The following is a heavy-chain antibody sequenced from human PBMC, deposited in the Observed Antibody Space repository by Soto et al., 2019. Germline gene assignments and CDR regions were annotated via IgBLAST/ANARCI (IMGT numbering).Heavy chain of an antibody. CDR2: ISSSGSTI. V-gene: IGHV3-11*01. CDR1: GFSFSDYY. D-gene: IGHD1-26*01. CDR3: ARWPRSYSWANDY. J-gene: IGHJ4*02. Sequence: QVQLVESGGDLVKPGGSLRLSCAASGFSFSDYYMSWIRQAPGKGLEWLSYISSSGSTIYYADSVKGRFTISRDNAKNSLYLQMNSLRAEDTAVYYCARWPRSYSWANDYWGQGTLVTVSS.